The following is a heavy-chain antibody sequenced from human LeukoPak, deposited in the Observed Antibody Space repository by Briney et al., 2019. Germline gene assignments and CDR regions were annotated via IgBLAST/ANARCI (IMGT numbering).Heavy chain of an antibody. Sequence: PGGSLRLSCAASGFTLSSYAMSWVRQAPGKGLEWVSAISGSGGSTYYADSVKGRFTISRDNSKNTLYLQMNSLRAEDTAVYYCAKGEAAAGSSSWFDPWGQGTLVTVSS. CDR2: ISGSGGST. CDR3: AKGEAAAGSSSWFDP. V-gene: IGHV3-23*01. CDR1: GFTLSSYA. J-gene: IGHJ5*02. D-gene: IGHD6-13*01.